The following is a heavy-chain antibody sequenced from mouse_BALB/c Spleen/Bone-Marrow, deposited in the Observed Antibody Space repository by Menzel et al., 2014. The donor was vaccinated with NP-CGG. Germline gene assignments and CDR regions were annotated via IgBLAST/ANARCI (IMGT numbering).Heavy chain of an antibody. J-gene: IGHJ3*01. Sequence: VKLMESGPGLVAPSQSLSITCTVSGFSLTSYGVHWVRQPPGKGLEWLGVIWAGGGTSYNSALMSRLSISKDNSKSQVFLKMNSLQTDDTAMYYCARDRGDYVFAYWGQGTLVTVSA. D-gene: IGHD2-4*01. CDR1: GFSLTSYG. CDR3: ARDRGDYVFAY. CDR2: IWAGGGT. V-gene: IGHV2-9*02.